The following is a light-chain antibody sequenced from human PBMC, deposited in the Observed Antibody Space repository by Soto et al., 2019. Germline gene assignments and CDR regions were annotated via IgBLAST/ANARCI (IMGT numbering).Light chain of an antibody. Sequence: IQLTQTPSSLSASVGDRVTITSRASQGISSFLAWYQQKPGKAPKLLIYAASSLQSGVPSRFSGSGFGTDFTLTITSLQPEDFATYYCQQVESYPSTFGGGTKVEMK. CDR1: QGISSF. V-gene: IGKV1-9*01. CDR3: QQVESYPST. CDR2: AAS. J-gene: IGKJ4*01.